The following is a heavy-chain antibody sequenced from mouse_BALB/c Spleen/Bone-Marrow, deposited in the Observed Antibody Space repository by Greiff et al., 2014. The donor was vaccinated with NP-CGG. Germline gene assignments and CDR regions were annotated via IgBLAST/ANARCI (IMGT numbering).Heavy chain of an antibody. CDR2: IWGDGST. CDR1: GFSLTGYG. V-gene: IGHV2-6-7*01. J-gene: IGHJ1*01. Sequence: QVQLKESGPGLVAPSQSLSITCTVSGFSLTGYGVNWVRPPPGKGLEWLGKIWGDGSTDYNSPLKSRLSIIKDNSKSQVFLKMNSLQTDDTARYYCARDRRGLRYFDVWGAGTTVTVSS. D-gene: IGHD2-13*01. CDR3: ARDRRGLRYFDV.